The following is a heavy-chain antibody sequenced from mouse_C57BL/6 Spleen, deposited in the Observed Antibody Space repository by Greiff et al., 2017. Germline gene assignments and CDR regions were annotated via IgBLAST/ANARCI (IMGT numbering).Heavy chain of an antibody. CDR1: GYTFTDYN. CDR3: ARGIYYGNYVWFAY. CDR2: INPNNGGT. V-gene: IGHV1-18*01. Sequence: VQLQQSGPELVKPGASVKIPCKASGYTFTDYNMDWVKQSHGKSLEWIGDINPNNGGTIYNQKFKGKATLTVDKSSSTAYMELRSLTSEDTAVYYCARGIYYGNYVWFAYWGQGTLVTVSA. J-gene: IGHJ3*01. D-gene: IGHD2-1*01.